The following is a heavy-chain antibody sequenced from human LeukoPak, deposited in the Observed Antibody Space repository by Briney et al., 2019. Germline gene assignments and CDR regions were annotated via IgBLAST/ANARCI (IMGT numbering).Heavy chain of an antibody. CDR3: ANFVATIRDYFDY. CDR1: GFTFSSYA. D-gene: IGHD2-15*01. V-gene: IGHV3-23*01. J-gene: IGHJ4*02. Sequence: GGSLRLSCAASGFTFSSYAMSWVRQAPGKGLEWVSAISGSGGSTYYADSVKGRFTISRDNSKNTLYLQMNSLRVEDTAVYYCANFVATIRDYFDYWGQGTLVTVSS. CDR2: ISGSGGST.